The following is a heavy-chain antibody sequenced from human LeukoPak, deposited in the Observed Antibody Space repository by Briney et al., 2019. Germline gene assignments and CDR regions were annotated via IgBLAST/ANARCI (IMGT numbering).Heavy chain of an antibody. Sequence: ASVKVSCKASGYTFTSYYMHWVRQAPGQGLEWMGRIIPILGIANYAQKFQGRVTITADKSTSTAYMELSSLRSEDTAVYYCATLGGSYPGELDFDYWGQGTLVTVSS. J-gene: IGHJ4*02. CDR1: GYTFTSYY. D-gene: IGHD1-26*01. V-gene: IGHV1-69*02. CDR2: IIPILGIA. CDR3: ATLGGSYPGELDFDY.